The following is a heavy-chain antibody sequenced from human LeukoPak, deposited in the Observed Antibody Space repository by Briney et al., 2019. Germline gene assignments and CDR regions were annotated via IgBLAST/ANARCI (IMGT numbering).Heavy chain of an antibody. CDR2: IYYSGST. CDR3: ARALRGSNSYFDY. CDR1: GGSISSSSYY. V-gene: IGHV4-39*07. J-gene: IGHJ4*02. Sequence: PSGTLSLTCTVSGGSISSSSYYWGWIRQPPGKGLEWIGSIYYSGSTYYNPSLKSRVTISVDTSKNQFSLKLSSVTAADTAVYYCARALRGSNSYFDYWGQGTLVTVSS. D-gene: IGHD6-13*01.